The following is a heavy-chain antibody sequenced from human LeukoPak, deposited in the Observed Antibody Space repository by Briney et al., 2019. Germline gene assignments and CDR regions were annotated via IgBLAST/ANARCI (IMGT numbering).Heavy chain of an antibody. CDR2: INHSGST. CDR1: GVSFSGYY. CDR3: ARRYFDWLFPFDY. V-gene: IGHV4-34*01. D-gene: IGHD3-9*01. J-gene: IGHJ4*02. Sequence: SETLSLTCAVYGVSFSGYYWSWIRQPPGKGLEWIGEINHSGSTNYNPSLKSRVTISVDTSKNQFSLKLSSVTAADTAVYYCARRYFDWLFPFDYWGQGTLVTVSS.